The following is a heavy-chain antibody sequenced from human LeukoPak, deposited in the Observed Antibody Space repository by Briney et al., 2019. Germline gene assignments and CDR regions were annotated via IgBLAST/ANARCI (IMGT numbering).Heavy chain of an antibody. D-gene: IGHD6-19*01. CDR3: ARATGWFQAFDY. CDR2: ISSSGSTI. CDR1: GFTFSSYE. J-gene: IGHJ4*02. V-gene: IGHV3-48*03. Sequence: PGGSLRLSCAASGFTFSSYEMNWVRQAPGKGLEWVSYISSSGSTIYYADSVKGRFTISRDNAKNSLYLQMNSLRAEDMAVYYCARATGWFQAFDYWGQGTLVTVSS.